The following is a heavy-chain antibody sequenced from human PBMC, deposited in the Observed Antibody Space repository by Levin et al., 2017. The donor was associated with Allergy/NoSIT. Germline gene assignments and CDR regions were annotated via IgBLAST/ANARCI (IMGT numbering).Heavy chain of an antibody. CDR2: INHSGSA. CDR3: ARLAGYSRGWYLPY. V-gene: IGHV4-34*01. D-gene: IGHD6-19*01. CDR1: GGSLSGYY. Sequence: PSETLSLTCAVSGGSLSGYYWTWIRQPPGKGLEWIGEINHSGSASYNPSLRSRVTMSVDTSKNQFPLNLISVTAADTAVYYCARLAGYSRGWYLPYWGQGTLVTVSS. J-gene: IGHJ4*02.